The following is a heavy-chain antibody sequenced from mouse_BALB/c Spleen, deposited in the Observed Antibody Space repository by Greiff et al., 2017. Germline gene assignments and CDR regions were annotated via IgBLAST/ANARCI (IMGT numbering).Heavy chain of an antibody. CDR1: GYAFTNYL. V-gene: IGHV1-54*01. CDR2: INPGSGGT. J-gene: IGHJ2*01. D-gene: IGHD1-1*01. Sequence: QVQLQQSGAELVRPGTSVKVSCKASGYAFTNYLIEWVKQRPGQGLEWIGVINPGSGGTNYNEKFKGKATLTADKSSSTAYMQLSSLTSDDSAVYFCARRDYYDYFDYWGQGTTLTVSA. CDR3: ARRDYYDYFDY.